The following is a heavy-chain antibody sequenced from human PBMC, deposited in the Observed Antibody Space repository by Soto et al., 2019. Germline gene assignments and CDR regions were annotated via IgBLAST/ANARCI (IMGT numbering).Heavy chain of an antibody. J-gene: IGHJ4*02. V-gene: IGHV4-31*03. CDR1: GGSISSGGNY. CDR2: IYYSGTT. D-gene: IGHD5-18*01. Sequence: SETLSLTCNVSGGSISSGGNYWSWIRQHPGKGLEWIGYIYYSGTTYYNPSLKSRLTISIDTSRNQFSLKLSSVTAADTAVYYCARDYSSYGPFDYWGQGTLVTVSS. CDR3: ARDYSSYGPFDY.